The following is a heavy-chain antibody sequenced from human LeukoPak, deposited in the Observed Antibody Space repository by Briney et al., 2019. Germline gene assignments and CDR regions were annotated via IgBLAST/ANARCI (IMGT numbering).Heavy chain of an antibody. J-gene: IGHJ5*02. V-gene: IGHV1-18*01. CDR3: ARKRCSSTSCYTGFWFDP. CDR2: ISAYNGNT. CDR1: GYTFTSYG. Sequence: ASVKVSCKASGYTFTSYGISWVRQAPGQGLEWMGWISAYNGNTNYAQKLQGRVTITADKSTSTAYMELSSLRSEDTAVYYCARKRCSSTSCYTGFWFDPWGQGTLVTVSS. D-gene: IGHD2-2*02.